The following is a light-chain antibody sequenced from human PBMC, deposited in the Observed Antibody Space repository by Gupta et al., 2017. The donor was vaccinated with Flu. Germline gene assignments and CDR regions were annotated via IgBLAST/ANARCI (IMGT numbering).Light chain of an antibody. Sequence: EIVLTQSPGTLSLSPGERATLSCRASQSVGSTYLAWYQQKPGQAPRLLIYGASSRATAFPDRFSGSGSGTDFTLTINRLEPEDFAVYYCQQYGSSPTFGQGTKLEIK. J-gene: IGKJ2*01. CDR2: GAS. V-gene: IGKV3-20*01. CDR1: QSVGSTY. CDR3: QQYGSSPT.